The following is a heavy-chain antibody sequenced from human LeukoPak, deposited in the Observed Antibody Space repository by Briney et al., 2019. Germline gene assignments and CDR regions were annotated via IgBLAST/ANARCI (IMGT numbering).Heavy chain of an antibody. J-gene: IGHJ6*02. CDR1: GFTFSSYD. CDR3: ARGDYGGKIGSGMDV. V-gene: IGHV3-13*01. D-gene: IGHD4-23*01. Sequence: GGSLRLSCAASGFTFSSYDMHWVRQATGKGLEWVSAIGTAGDTYYPGSVKGRFTISREKAKNSLYLQMNSLRAGDTAVYYCARGDYGGKIGSGMDVWGQGTTVTVSS. CDR2: IGTAGDT.